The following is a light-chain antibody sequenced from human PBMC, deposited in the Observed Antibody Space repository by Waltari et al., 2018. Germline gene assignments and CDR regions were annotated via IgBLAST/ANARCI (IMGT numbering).Light chain of an antibody. CDR2: KAS. Sequence: DIQMTQSPSTLSASVGDRVTITCRASQRISSWLAWYQQKPGKAPKLLIYKASSLESGVPSRFSGSGSGTEFTLTISSLQAEDVAVYYCQQYYSSPFTFGPGTKLEIK. CDR3: QQYYSSPFT. CDR1: QRISSW. V-gene: IGKV1-5*03. J-gene: IGKJ3*01.